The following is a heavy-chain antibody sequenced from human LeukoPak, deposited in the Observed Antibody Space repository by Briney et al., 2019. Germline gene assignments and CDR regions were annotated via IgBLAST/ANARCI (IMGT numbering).Heavy chain of an antibody. D-gene: IGHD5-12*01. J-gene: IGHJ4*02. Sequence: GGSLRLSCGASGFTFTTHWIHWVRQAPGKGLVWVSRIKPDGSDTNYADSVKGRFTISRDNAKNTVYLQMNSLRAEDTAVYYCARGKYGGYFIDYWGQETLVTVSS. CDR2: IKPDGSDT. CDR1: GFTFTTHW. V-gene: IGHV3-74*01. CDR3: ARGKYGGYFIDY.